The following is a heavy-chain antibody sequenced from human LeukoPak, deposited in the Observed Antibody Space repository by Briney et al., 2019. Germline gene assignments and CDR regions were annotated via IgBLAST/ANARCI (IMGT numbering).Heavy chain of an antibody. V-gene: IGHV3-23*01. Sequence: GGSLRLSCAASGFTFSNYGLTWVRQAPGKGLEWVSFIGDSGSNTYYADSVKGRFTISRDNARNTLFLQMNSLRAEDTAVYYCAKGYSSGWYDFDYWGQGNLVTVSS. J-gene: IGHJ4*02. CDR2: IGDSGSNT. CDR1: GFTFSNYG. D-gene: IGHD6-19*01. CDR3: AKGYSSGWYDFDY.